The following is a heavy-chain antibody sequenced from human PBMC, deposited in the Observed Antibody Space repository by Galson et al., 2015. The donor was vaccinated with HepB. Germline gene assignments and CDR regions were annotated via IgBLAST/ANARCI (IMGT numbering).Heavy chain of an antibody. CDR1: GFTVSNSY. CDR2: IYGGGST. V-gene: IGHV3-66*02. D-gene: IGHD2-8*01. CDR3: AGRGSDSEWYYFDY. J-gene: IGHJ4*02. Sequence: SLRLSCAVSGFTVSNSYMTWVRQAPGKGLEYVSVIYGGGSTYYADSVKGRFTISRDNSNNTLYLQMNRLRPEDTSVYFCAGRGSDSEWYYFDYWGQGTLVTVSS.